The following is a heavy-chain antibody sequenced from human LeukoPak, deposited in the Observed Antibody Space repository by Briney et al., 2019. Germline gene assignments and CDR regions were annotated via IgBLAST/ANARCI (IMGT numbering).Heavy chain of an antibody. CDR3: TTDSAYYFYGMDV. Sequence: GGSLRLSCAASGFTFSNAWMNWVRQAPGKGLEWVGRIKSKTDGGTTDYAAPVKGRFTISRDDSKNTLYLQMNSLKTEDTAVYYCTTDSAYYFYGMDVWGQGTTVTVSS. CDR1: GFTFSNAW. D-gene: IGHD1-26*01. CDR2: IKSKTDGGTT. J-gene: IGHJ6*02. V-gene: IGHV3-15*07.